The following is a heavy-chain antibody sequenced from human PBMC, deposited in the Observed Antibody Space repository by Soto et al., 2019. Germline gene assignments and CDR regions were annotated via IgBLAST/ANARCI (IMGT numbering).Heavy chain of an antibody. J-gene: IGHJ4*02. CDR2: ISSSSSTI. CDR3: ARDMRDYGANFDY. V-gene: IGHV3-48*01. Sequence: GGSLRLSCAASGFTFSSYSMNWVRQAPGKGLEWVSYISSSSSTIYYADSVKGRFTISRDNAKNSLYLQMNSLRAGDTAVYYCARDMRDYGANFDYWGQGTLVTVSS. D-gene: IGHD4-17*01. CDR1: GFTFSSYS.